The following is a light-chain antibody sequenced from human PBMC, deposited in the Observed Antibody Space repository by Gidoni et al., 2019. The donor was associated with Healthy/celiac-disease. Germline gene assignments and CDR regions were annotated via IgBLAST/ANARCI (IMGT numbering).Light chain of an antibody. Sequence: MVVPQSPGTLSLSPGERATLSCRASQSVSSSYLAWYQQKPGQAPRLLIYGASSRATGIPDRFSGSGSGTDFTLTISRLEPEDFAVYYCQQYGSSPQDTFGQGTKLEI. CDR1: QSVSSSY. J-gene: IGKJ2*01. CDR2: GAS. CDR3: QQYGSSPQDT. V-gene: IGKV3-20*01.